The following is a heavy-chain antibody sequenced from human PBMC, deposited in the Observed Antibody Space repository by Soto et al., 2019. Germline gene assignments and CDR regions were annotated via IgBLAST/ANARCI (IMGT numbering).Heavy chain of an antibody. CDR1: GFTFSNYW. D-gene: IGHD2-2*01. Sequence: QPGGSLRLSCAGSGFTFSNYWMHWVRQAPGKGLVWVSRINGDGSTTSYADSVKGRFTISRDNAKNTVYLQVNGLSADDTAVYYCARSARGTSDLVYWGQGTLVTVSS. CDR2: INGDGSTT. V-gene: IGHV3-74*01. J-gene: IGHJ4*02. CDR3: ARSARGTSDLVY.